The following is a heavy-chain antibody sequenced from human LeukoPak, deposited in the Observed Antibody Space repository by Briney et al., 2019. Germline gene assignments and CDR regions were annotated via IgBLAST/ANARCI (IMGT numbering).Heavy chain of an antibody. J-gene: IGHJ3*02. D-gene: IGHD6-19*01. CDR2: ISSSSSYI. CDR3: ARGGSGWSDAFDI. Sequence: GGSLRLSCAASGFTFSSYSMNWVRQAPGKGLEWVSSISSSSSYIYYADSVKGRFTISRDNAKNSLYLQMNSLRAEDTAVYYCARGGSGWSDAFDIWGQGTMVTVSP. V-gene: IGHV3-21*01. CDR1: GFTFSSYS.